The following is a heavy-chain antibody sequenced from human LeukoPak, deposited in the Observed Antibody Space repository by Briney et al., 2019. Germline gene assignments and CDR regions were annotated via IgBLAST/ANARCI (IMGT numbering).Heavy chain of an antibody. D-gene: IGHD6-13*01. V-gene: IGHV4-30-4*01. CDR3: ARTHSNSWLRYFDY. CDR1: GGSISSGDYY. J-gene: IGHJ4*02. Sequence: SQTLSLTCTVSGGSISSGDYYWGWIRQPPGKGLEWIGYIYYSGSTNYNPSLKSRVTISVDTSKNQFSLKLSSVTAADTAVYYCARTHSNSWLRYFDYWGQGTLVTVSS. CDR2: IYYSGST.